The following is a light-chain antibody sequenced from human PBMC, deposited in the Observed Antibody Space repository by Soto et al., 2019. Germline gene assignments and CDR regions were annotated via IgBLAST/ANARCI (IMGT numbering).Light chain of an antibody. CDR2: EVS. CDR3: SSYTSSNSWV. J-gene: IGLJ3*02. CDR1: SRDVGGHNY. V-gene: IGLV2-14*01. Sequence: QSALTQPASVSGSPGQSITISCTGTSRDVGGHNYVSWYQQHPDKAPKLIIYEVSNRPSGVSNRFSGSKSGNTASLTISGLQAEDETDYYCSSYTSSNSWVFGGGTQLTVL.